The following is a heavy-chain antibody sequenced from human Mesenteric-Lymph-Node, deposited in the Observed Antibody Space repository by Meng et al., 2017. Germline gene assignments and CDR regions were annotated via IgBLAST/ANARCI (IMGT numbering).Heavy chain of an antibody. D-gene: IGHD2-21*02. CDR2: ISGSGGST. V-gene: IGHV3-23*01. Sequence: GESLKISCAASGFTFSSYAMSWVRQAPGKGLEWVSAISGSGGSTYYADSVKGRFTISRDNSKNTLYLQMNSLRAEDTAVYYCAKVHTVVVTRIAGYYGMDVWGQGTTVTVSS. CDR1: GFTFSSYA. CDR3: AKVHTVVVTRIAGYYGMDV. J-gene: IGHJ6*02.